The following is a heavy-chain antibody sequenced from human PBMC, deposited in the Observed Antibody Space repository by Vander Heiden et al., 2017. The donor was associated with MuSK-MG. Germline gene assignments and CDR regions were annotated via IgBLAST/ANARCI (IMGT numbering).Heavy chain of an antibody. J-gene: IGHJ3*02. V-gene: IGHV3-53*01. D-gene: IGHD6-25*01. Sequence: EVQLVESGGDLIQPGGSLRLSCAASGFTVSSNYMSWVRQAPGKGLEWVSVIYSGGSTYYADSVKGRLTISRDNSKNTLYLQMNNLRAEGTAVYYCARVLESLAFDIWGQGTMVTVSS. CDR2: IYSGGST. CDR3: ARVLESLAFDI. CDR1: GFTVSSNY.